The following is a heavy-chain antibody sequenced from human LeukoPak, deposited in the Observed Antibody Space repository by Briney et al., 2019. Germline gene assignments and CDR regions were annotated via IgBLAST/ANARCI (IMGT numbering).Heavy chain of an antibody. Sequence: GGSLRLSCAASGFTFDDYAMHWVRQAPGKGLEWVSLIRGDGVSTYYADSVKGRFTISKDNNKNSLYLQMNSLRTEDTAFYYCAKDIGGYSYAADYWGQGTLVTVSS. V-gene: IGHV3-43*02. CDR1: GFTFDDYA. CDR3: AKDIGGYSYAADY. CDR2: IRGDGVST. D-gene: IGHD5-18*01. J-gene: IGHJ4*02.